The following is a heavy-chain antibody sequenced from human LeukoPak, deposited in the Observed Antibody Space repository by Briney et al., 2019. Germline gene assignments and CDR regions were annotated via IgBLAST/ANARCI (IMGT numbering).Heavy chain of an antibody. D-gene: IGHD3-10*01. J-gene: IGHJ4*02. CDR1: GFTFSSYG. V-gene: IGHV3-30*18. Sequence: GGSLRLSCAASGFTFSSYGMHWVRQVPGKGLEWVAVISYDGSNKYYADSVKGRFTISRDNSKNTLYLQMNSLRAEDTAVYYCAKGHYGSGSWDYWGQGTLVTVSS. CDR2: ISYDGSNK. CDR3: AKGHYGSGSWDY.